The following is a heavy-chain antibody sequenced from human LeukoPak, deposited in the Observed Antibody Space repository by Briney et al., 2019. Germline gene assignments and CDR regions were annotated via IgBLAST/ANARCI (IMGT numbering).Heavy chain of an antibody. J-gene: IGHJ6*03. CDR1: GGSISSGGYY. V-gene: IGHV4-30-2*06. CDR2: FYHSGST. CDR3: ARQGLLEWLLPYYYYYMDV. D-gene: IGHD3-22*01. Sequence: SQTLSLTCTVSGGSISSGGYYWSWIRQSPGKGLEWIGYFYHSGSTHFNPSLRSRVTISVDRSKNQFSLKLSSVTAADTAVYYCARQGLLEWLLPYYYYYMDVWGKGTTVTVSS.